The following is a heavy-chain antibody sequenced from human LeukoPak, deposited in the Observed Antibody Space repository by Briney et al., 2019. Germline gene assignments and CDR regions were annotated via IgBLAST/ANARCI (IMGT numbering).Heavy chain of an antibody. J-gene: IGHJ3*02. CDR1: GYTFTSYD. Sequence: GASVKVSCKASGYTFTSYDINWVRQAPGQGLEWMGWMNPNSGNTGYAQKFQGRVTITRNTSISTAYMELSSLRSEDTAVYYCARNYHDSNDAFDIWGQGTMVTVSS. CDR3: ARNYHDSNDAFDI. V-gene: IGHV1-8*03. D-gene: IGHD3-22*01. CDR2: MNPNSGNT.